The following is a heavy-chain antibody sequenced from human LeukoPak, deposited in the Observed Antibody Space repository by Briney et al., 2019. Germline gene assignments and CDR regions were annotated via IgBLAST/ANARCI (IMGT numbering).Heavy chain of an antibody. CDR1: GFMFSSYW. CDR3: ARHPYDSRGYVT. D-gene: IGHD3-22*01. V-gene: IGHV3-7*01. CDR2: IKHDGSDK. J-gene: IGHJ5*02. Sequence: GGSLRLSCAASGFMFSSYWMSWVRQAPGKGLEWVANIKHDGSDKYYVDSVTGRFTISRDNAKNSLSLQMNSLRAEDTAVYYCARHPYDSRGYVTWGQGILVTVSS.